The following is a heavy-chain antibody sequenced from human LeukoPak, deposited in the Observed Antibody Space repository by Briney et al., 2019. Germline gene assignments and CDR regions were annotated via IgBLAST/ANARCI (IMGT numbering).Heavy chain of an antibody. CDR3: ARLGLLSYFDY. D-gene: IGHD2-15*01. V-gene: IGHV5-51*01. CDR1: GYSFTNYW. J-gene: IGHJ4*02. CDR2: TYPGDSDT. Sequence: GESLKISCKGSGYSFTNYWIGWGRQMPGKGLEWMGITYPGDSDTRYGPSFQGQVTISADKSISTVYLQWSSLKASDTAMYYCARLGLLSYFDYWGQGTLVTVSS.